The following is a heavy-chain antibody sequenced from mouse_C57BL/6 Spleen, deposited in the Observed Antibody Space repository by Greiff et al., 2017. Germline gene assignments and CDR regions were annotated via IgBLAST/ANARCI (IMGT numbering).Heavy chain of an antibody. CDR1: GYTFTSYW. J-gene: IGHJ1*03. CDR3: ARGYIGSSYWEFDD. CDR2: IYPGSGST. D-gene: IGHD1-1*01. Sequence: QVQLQQPGAELVKPGASVKMSCKASGYTFTSYWITWVKQRPGQGLEWIGDIYPGSGSTNYNEKFKSKATLTVDTSSSTAYMQLSSLTSEDSAVYEGARGYIGSSYWEFDDGGTGTTVTVSS. V-gene: IGHV1-55*01.